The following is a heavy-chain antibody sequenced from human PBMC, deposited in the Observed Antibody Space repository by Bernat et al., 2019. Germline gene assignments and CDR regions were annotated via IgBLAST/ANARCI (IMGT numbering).Heavy chain of an antibody. CDR3: ARRDCSGGSCHLYFDY. V-gene: IGHV4-39*01. Sequence: QVQLQQWGAGLLKPSETLSLTCAVSGGSISSSSYYWGWIRQPPGKGLEWIGSIYYSGSTYYNPSLKSRVTISVDTSKNQFSLKLSSVTAADTAVYYCARRDCSGGSCHLYFDYWGQGTLVTVSS. CDR1: GGSISSSSYY. D-gene: IGHD2-15*01. CDR2: IYYSGST. J-gene: IGHJ4*02.